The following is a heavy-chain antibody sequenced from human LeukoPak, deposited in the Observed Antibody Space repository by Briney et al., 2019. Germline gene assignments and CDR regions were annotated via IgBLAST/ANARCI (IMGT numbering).Heavy chain of an antibody. J-gene: IGHJ6*02. CDR2: INPNSGGT. CDR1: GYTFTAYY. Sequence: GASVKVSCKTSGYTFTAYYMHWVRQAPGQGLEWLGWINPNSGGTNYPQKFQGRVTMTRDTSISTAYMELSRLTSDDTAVYYGARPHGVVIPYDYGMDVWGQGTTVTVSS. V-gene: IGHV1-2*02. CDR3: ARPHGVVIPYDYGMDV. D-gene: IGHD3-3*01.